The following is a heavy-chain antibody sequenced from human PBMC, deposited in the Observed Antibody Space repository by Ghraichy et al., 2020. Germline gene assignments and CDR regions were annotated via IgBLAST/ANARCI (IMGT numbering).Heavy chain of an antibody. V-gene: IGHV3-23*01. CDR3: AKDWPYSSSWYPSGAFDI. CDR1: GFTFSSYA. CDR2: ISGSGGST. J-gene: IGHJ3*02. Sequence: GGSLRLSCAASGFTFSSYAMSWVRQAPGKGLEWVSAISGSGGSTYYADSVKGRFTISRDNSKNTLYLQMNSLRAEDTAVYYCAKDWPYSSSWYPSGAFDIWGQGTMGTVSS. D-gene: IGHD6-13*01.